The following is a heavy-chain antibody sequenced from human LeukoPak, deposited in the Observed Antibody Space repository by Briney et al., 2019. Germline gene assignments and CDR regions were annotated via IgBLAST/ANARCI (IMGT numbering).Heavy chain of an antibody. CDR1: GGSLSGHY. J-gene: IGHJ5*02. CDR2: INHSGST. CDR3: ARNEDCSGGSCYNWFDP. Sequence: PSETLSLTCAVYGGSLSGHYWGWIRQPPGKGLEWIGEINHSGSTTYNPSLKSRVTISVDTSKNQFSLKLTSATAADTAVYYCARNEDCSGGSCYNWFDPWGQGTLVTVSS. D-gene: IGHD2-15*01. V-gene: IGHV4-34*01.